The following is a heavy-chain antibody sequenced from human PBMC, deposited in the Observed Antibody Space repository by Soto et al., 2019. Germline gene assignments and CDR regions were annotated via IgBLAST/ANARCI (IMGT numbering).Heavy chain of an antibody. Sequence: GESLKISCKASGYSFTTYWIGWVRQMPGKGLERMGIIYPGDSDTNYSPSFQGHVTISADKSISTAYLQWSSLKASDTAMYYCARHLVSSSFGLYYYGMDVWGQGTTVTVSS. CDR3: ARHLVSSSFGLYYYGMDV. CDR2: IYPGDSDT. CDR1: GYSFTTYW. V-gene: IGHV5-51*01. J-gene: IGHJ6*02. D-gene: IGHD6-13*01.